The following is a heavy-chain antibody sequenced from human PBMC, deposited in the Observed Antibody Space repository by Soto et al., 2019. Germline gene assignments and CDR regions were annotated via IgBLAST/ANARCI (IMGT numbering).Heavy chain of an antibody. Sequence: SXKVSCKAAGYTXSSYDSDWVRQATGQGLEWMGWMNPNSGNTGYAQKFQVIVTMTTDTSTSTAYMELRGLRSDETAVYYCARIGVSSGHESPDFDSWGQGTLGTVSS. J-gene: IGHJ4*02. CDR1: GYTXSSYD. CDR2: MNPNSGNT. D-gene: IGHD3-16*01. CDR3: ARIGVSSGHESPDFDS. V-gene: IGHV1-8*01.